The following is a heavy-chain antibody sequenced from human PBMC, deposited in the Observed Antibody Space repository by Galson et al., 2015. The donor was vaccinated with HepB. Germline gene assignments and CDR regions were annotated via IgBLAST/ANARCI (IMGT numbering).Heavy chain of an antibody. Sequence: SLRLSCAASGFTFSSYTMHWVRQAPGKGLQYVSGISSNGGSTYYADSVKGRFTISRDNSKNTLYLQMSSLRAEDTAVYYCVKSPLGATLIDYWGQGTLVTVSS. J-gene: IGHJ4*02. CDR1: GFTFSSYT. V-gene: IGHV3-64D*06. D-gene: IGHD1-26*01. CDR2: ISSNGGST. CDR3: VKSPLGATLIDY.